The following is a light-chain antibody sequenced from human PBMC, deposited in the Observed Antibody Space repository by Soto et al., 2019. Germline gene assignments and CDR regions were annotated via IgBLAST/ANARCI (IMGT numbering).Light chain of an antibody. J-gene: IGLJ1*01. Sequence: QSALTQPRSVSGSPGQAVTISCTGTSSDVGGYNYVSWYQHHPGKAPKLMIYDVSERPSGVPDRFSGSKSGNTASLTISGLQAEDEADYYCCSYGGSYTYVFGTGTKLTVL. CDR3: CSYGGSYTYV. CDR2: DVS. V-gene: IGLV2-11*01. CDR1: SSDVGGYNY.